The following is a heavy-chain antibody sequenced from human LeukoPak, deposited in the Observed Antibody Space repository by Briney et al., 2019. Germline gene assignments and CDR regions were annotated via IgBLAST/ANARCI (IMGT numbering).Heavy chain of an antibody. V-gene: IGHV3-21*04. CDR3: ARDPSTLTRRDDY. Sequence: GGSLRLSCAASGFSFSSYNMNWVRQAPGKGLEWVSFISSSSSYIYYVDSVKGRLTISRDNSKNTVYVQMNSLRAEDTAVYYCARDPSTLTRRDDYWGQGTLVTVSS. CDR2: ISSSSSYI. CDR1: GFSFSSYN. J-gene: IGHJ4*02. D-gene: IGHD1-1*01.